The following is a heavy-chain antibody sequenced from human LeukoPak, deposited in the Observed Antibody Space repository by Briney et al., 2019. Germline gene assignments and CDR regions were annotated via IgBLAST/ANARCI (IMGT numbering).Heavy chain of an antibody. J-gene: IGHJ4*02. CDR2: ISGSDGNT. D-gene: IGHD4-17*01. CDR3: AKDSNVPYGITD. V-gene: IGHV3-23*01. CDR1: GFTFSKYA. Sequence: GGSLRLSCAASGFTFSKYAMSWVRQAPGKGLEWVSAISGSDGNTFYADSVKGRFIVSRGNSKNTLSLQMNSLRAEDTALYYCAKDSNVPYGITDWGQGTLVTVSS.